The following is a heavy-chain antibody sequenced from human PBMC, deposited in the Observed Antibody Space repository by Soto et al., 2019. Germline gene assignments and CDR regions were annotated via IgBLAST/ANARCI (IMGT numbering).Heavy chain of an antibody. CDR2: ISYDGSNK. Sequence: PGGSLRLSCAASGFTFSSYAMHWVRQAPGKGLEWVAVISYDGSNKYYADSVKGRFTISRDNSKNTLYLQMNSLRAEDTAVYYCARDIDAGYSSSWPTLYYYYGMDVWGQGTTVTVSS. CDR1: GFTFSSYA. J-gene: IGHJ6*02. CDR3: ARDIDAGYSSSWPTLYYYYGMDV. V-gene: IGHV3-30-3*01. D-gene: IGHD6-13*01.